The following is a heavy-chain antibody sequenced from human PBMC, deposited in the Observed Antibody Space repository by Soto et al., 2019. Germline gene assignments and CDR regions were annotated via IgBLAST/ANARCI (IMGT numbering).Heavy chain of an antibody. Sequence: SETLSLTCTVSGGSISSGDYYWSWIRQPPGKGLEWIGYIYYSGSTYYNPSLKSRVTISVDTSKNQFSLKLSSVTAADTAVYYCASGLWFGELLINYWGQGTLVTVSS. CDR3: ASGLWFGELLINY. CDR2: IYYSGST. V-gene: IGHV4-30-4*01. J-gene: IGHJ4*02. D-gene: IGHD3-10*01. CDR1: GGSISSGDYY.